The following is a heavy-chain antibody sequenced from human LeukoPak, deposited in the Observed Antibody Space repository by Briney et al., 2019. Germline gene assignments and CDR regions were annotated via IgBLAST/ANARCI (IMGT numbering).Heavy chain of an antibody. D-gene: IGHD3-10*01. CDR1: GFTFDDYG. CDR2: ISWNSGSI. J-gene: IGHJ4*02. Sequence: GGSLGLSCAASGFTFDDYGMHWVRQAPGKGLEWVSGISWNSGSIGYADSVKGRFTISRDNARNSLYLQMNSLRLEDTALYYCAKDSIGSYYSNYFDYWGQGSLVTVSS. CDR3: AKDSIGSYYSNYFDY. V-gene: IGHV3-9*01.